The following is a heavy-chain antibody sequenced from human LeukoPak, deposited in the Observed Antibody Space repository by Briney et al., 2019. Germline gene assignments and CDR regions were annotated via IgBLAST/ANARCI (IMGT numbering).Heavy chain of an antibody. CDR1: GYTFTSYA. CDR3: ARSQGYCSSTSCLFYFDY. V-gene: IGHV1-3*03. CDR2: INAGNGNT. D-gene: IGHD2-2*01. J-gene: IGHJ4*02. Sequence: ASVKVSCKASGYTFTSYAMHWVRQAPGQRLEWMGWINAGNGNTKYSQEFQGRVTITRDTSASTAYMELSSLRSEDMAVYYCARSQGYCSSTSCLFYFDYWGQGTLVTVSS.